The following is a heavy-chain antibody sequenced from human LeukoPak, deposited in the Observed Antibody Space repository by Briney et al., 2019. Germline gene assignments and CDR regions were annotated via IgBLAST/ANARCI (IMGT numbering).Heavy chain of an antibody. CDR3: AKGSDYEAQYYYYYMDV. Sequence: GGSLRLSCAASGFTFSGYSMNWVRQAPGKGLEWVSSISSSSSYIYYADSVKGRFTISRDNAKNSLYLQMNSLRAEDTAVYYCAKGSDYEAQYYYYYMDVWGKGTTVTISS. CDR2: ISSSSSYI. CDR1: GFTFSGYS. J-gene: IGHJ6*03. V-gene: IGHV3-21*01. D-gene: IGHD5-12*01.